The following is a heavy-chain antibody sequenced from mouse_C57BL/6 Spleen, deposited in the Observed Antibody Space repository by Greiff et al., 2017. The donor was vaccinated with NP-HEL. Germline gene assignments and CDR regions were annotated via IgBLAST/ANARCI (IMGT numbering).Heavy chain of an antibody. V-gene: IGHV1-15*01. CDR1: GYTFTDYE. Sequence: QVQLQQSGAELVRPGASVTLSCKASGYTFTDYEMHWVKQTPVHGLEWIGAIDPETGGTAYNQKFKGKAILTADKSSSTAYMELRSLTSEDSAVYYCTRVRGKADFDYWGQGTTLTVSS. D-gene: IGHD1-3*01. J-gene: IGHJ2*01. CDR3: TRVRGKADFDY. CDR2: IDPETGGT.